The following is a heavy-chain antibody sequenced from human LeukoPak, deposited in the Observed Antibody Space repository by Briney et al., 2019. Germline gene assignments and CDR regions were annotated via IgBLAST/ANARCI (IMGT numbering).Heavy chain of an antibody. D-gene: IGHD4-17*01. CDR2: IIPIFGTA. Sequence: SVKVSCKASGGTFSSYAISWVRQAPGQGLEWMGGIIPIFGTANYAQKLQGRVTITADESASTGYMAPSSLRSEDTAVYYCATNTLTTPTTGILEYFQKWGQGTLVTVSS. CDR3: ATNTLTTPTTGILEYFQK. V-gene: IGHV1-69*13. CDR1: GGTFSSYA. J-gene: IGHJ1*01.